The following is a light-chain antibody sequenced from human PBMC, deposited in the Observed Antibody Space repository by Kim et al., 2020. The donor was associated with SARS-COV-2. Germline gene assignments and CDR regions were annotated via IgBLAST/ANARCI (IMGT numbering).Light chain of an antibody. CDR3: MQGTHWPPT. CDR2: KVS. CDR1: RSRVYSDGNTY. J-gene: IGKJ1*01. Sequence: AAASSCRSNRSRVYSDGNTYLTWFHQRPGQSPMCLVYKVSSRDSGVPDRFSGSGSGTDFTLKISRVEAEDVEIYYCMQGTHWPPTFGQGTKVDIK. V-gene: IGKV2-30*01.